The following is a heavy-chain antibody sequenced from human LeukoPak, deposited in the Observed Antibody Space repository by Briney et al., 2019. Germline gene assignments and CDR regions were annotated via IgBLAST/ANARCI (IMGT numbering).Heavy chain of an antibody. D-gene: IGHD3-22*01. J-gene: IGHJ3*02. CDR1: GGSISSCSYY. CDR3: ARGPYSYDSSGAFDI. CDR2: IYFSGNT. Sequence: PSETLSLTCTVSGGSISSCSYYWGWIRQTPGKGLEWIGRIYFSGNTYYNPSLKSRVTIALDMSKNHFSLNLSSMTAADTAVYFCARGPYSYDSSGAFDIWGQGTMVTVSS. V-gene: IGHV4-39*02.